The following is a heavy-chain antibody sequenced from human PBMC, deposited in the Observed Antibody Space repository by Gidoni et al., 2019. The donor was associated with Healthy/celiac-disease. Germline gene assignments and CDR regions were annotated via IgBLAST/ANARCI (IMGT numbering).Heavy chain of an antibody. J-gene: IGHJ4*02. V-gene: IGHV3-30*18. CDR1: GFTFSTYG. D-gene: IGHD6-6*01. CDR3: AKDHSSSSEFYFDS. Sequence: QVQLVESGGGVVQPGRSLRLSCAASGFTFSTYGMHWVRQAPGKGLPWVAVISYDGRDRSSADSVKGRFTVSRDNSKSTMYLQMNSLRADDTAVYYCAKDHSSSSEFYFDSWGQGTLVIVSS. CDR2: ISYDGRDR.